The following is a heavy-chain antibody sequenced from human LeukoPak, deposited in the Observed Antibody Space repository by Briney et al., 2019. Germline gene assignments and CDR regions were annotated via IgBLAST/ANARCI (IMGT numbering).Heavy chain of an antibody. CDR1: GYSFTSYW. D-gene: IGHD6-13*01. Sequence: GESLKISCKGSGYSFTSYWIGWVRQMPGKGLEWMGIIYPGDSDTRYSPPFQGQVTISADKSISTAYLQWSSLKASDTAMYYCARGDAGYSSSWKNWFDPWGQGTLVTVSS. V-gene: IGHV5-51*01. CDR2: IYPGDSDT. J-gene: IGHJ5*02. CDR3: ARGDAGYSSSWKNWFDP.